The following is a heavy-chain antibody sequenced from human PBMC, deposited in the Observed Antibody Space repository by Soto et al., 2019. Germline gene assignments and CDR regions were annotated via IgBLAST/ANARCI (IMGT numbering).Heavy chain of an antibody. CDR2: IFYSGST. D-gene: IGHD3-10*02. CDR3: ASMIGDPVLSFDS. Sequence: QVQLQESGPGLVKPSETLSLTCTVSGGYISSYYWSWIRQPPGKGLEWIGFIFYSGSTSYNPSLNSRVTISIDTSEYQLSLKLNSVTAADTAVYYCASMIGDPVLSFDSWGQGTLVAVSS. CDR1: GGYISSYY. J-gene: IGHJ5*01. V-gene: IGHV4-59*01.